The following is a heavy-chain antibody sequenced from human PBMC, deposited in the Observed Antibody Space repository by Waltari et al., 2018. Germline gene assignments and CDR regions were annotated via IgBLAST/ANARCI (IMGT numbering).Heavy chain of an antibody. J-gene: IGHJ6*02. V-gene: IGHV3-9*01. CDR3: AKDRESSRRFSYYYYGMDV. CDR2: ISWNRGSI. D-gene: IGHD3-16*02. CDR1: GFTFDDYA. Sequence: EVQLVESGGGLVQPGRSLRLSCAASGFTFDDYAMHWVRQAPGKGLEWVSGISWNRGSIGYADSVKGRFTISRDNAKNSLYLQMNSLRAEDTALYYCAKDRESSRRFSYYYYGMDVWGQGTTVTVSS.